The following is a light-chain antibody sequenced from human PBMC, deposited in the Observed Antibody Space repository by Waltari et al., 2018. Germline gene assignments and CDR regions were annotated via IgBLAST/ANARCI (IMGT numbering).Light chain of an antibody. J-gene: IGLJ2*01. CDR1: SSYGGRFHY. Sequence: QSAMTQPRSVSGSPGQSVTISCTGTSSYGGRFHYVAWYQHHPGRPPRLLIYDVTKRPSGVPDRFSGSKSGNTASLTISGLQDEDEADFYCCSYIGRALFGGGTKLTVL. CDR3: CSYIGRAL. CDR2: DVT. V-gene: IGLV2-11*01.